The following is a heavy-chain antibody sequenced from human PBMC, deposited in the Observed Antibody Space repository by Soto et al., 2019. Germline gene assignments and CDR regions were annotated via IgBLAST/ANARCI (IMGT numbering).Heavy chain of an antibody. D-gene: IGHD2-15*01. CDR1: GFTFSSYG. CDR3: ARVGRYCSGGSCYTSGYFDY. J-gene: IGHJ4*02. CDR2: IWYDGSNK. Sequence: GGSLRLSCAASGFTFSSYGMHWVRQAPGKGLEWVAVIWYDGSNKYYADSVKGRFTISRDNSKNTLYLQMNSLRAEDTAVYYCARVGRYCSGGSCYTSGYFDYWGQGTLVTVSS. V-gene: IGHV3-33*01.